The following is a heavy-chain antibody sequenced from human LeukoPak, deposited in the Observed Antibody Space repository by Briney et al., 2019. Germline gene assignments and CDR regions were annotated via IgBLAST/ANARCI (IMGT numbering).Heavy chain of an antibody. CDR2: IDPSDSYT. CDR3: GYCSSTSCYENWFDP. D-gene: IGHD2-2*01. CDR1: GYSFTSYW. Sequence: GESLKISCKGSGYSFTSYWISWVRQMPGKGLEWMGRIDPSDSYTNYSPSFQGHVPTSADKSISTAYLQWSSLKASDTAMYYCGYCSSTSCYENWFDPWGQGTLVTVSS. J-gene: IGHJ5*02. V-gene: IGHV5-10-1*01.